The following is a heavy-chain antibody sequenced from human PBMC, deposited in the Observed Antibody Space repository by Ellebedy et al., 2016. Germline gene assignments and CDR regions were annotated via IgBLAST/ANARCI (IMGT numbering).Heavy chain of an antibody. D-gene: IGHD2-2*01. CDR2: INPNSGGT. CDR1: GYTFTGYY. CDR3: ARVRTCTSCYALNHFDY. Sequence: ASVKVSCXASGYTFTGYYMHWVRQAPGQGLEWMGWINPNSGGTNYAQKFQGRVTMTRDTSISTAYMELRSLRSDDTAVYYCARVRTCTSCYALNHFDYWGQGTLVTVSS. J-gene: IGHJ4*02. V-gene: IGHV1-2*02.